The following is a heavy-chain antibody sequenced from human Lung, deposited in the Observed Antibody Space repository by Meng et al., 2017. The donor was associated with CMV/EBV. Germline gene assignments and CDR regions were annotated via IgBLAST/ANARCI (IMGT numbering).Heavy chain of an antibody. J-gene: IGHJ4*02. CDR3: ARGVAESLGWEMGY. CDR2: IDSDGRDI. CDR1: GFTLRRYW. Sequence: VQLVEAGGGLVQPGGSLGLSCAVSGFTLRRYWMHWVRQAPGKGLEWVSRIDSDGRDITYADSVRGRFTISRDDAKNTLYLQMNSLRVEDTAVYYCARGVAESLGWEMGYWGQGTLVTVSS. D-gene: IGHD1-26*01. V-gene: IGHV3-74*03.